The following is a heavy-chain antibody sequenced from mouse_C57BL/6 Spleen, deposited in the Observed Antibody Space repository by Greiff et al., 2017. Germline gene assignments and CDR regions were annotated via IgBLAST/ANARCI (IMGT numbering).Heavy chain of an antibody. J-gene: IGHJ3*01. Sequence: VQLQQSGAELVKPGASVKISCKASGYAFSSYWMNWVKQRPGKGLEWIGQIYPGDGDTNYNGKFKGKATLTADKSSSTAYRQLSSLTAEDSAVYFGARGDYGSSFAYWGQGTLVTVSA. CDR2: IYPGDGDT. CDR1: GYAFSSYW. V-gene: IGHV1-80*01. CDR3: ARGDYGSSFAY. D-gene: IGHD1-1*01.